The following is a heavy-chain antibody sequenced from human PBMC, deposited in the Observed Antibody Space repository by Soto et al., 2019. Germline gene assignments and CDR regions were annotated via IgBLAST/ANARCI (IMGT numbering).Heavy chain of an antibody. CDR1: GFPFTTYG. Sequence: QVQLVESGGGVVQPGTSLRLSCVASGFPFTTYGMHWVREGPGKGLEWVAVISFDGSNKYYADSVKGRFIISRDNSKNTLFLQMNSLRPEDTALYYCVGGQYYFDYRGQGTLVTVSS. V-gene: IGHV3-30*03. CDR2: ISFDGSNK. J-gene: IGHJ4*02. D-gene: IGHD3-10*01. CDR3: VGGQYYFDY.